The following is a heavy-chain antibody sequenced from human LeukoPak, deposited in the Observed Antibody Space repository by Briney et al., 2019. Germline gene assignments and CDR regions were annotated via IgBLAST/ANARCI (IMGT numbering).Heavy chain of an antibody. D-gene: IGHD6-13*01. CDR3: ARDLSSSWYPFNYYYYGMDV. V-gene: IGHV3-7*01. Sequence: GGSLRLSCAASGFTFSSYWMSWVRQAPGKGLEWVANIKQDGSEKYYVDSVKGRFTISRDNAKNSLYLQMNSLRAEDTAVYYCARDLSSSWYPFNYYYYGMDVWGQGTTVTVSS. CDR1: GFTFSSYW. CDR2: IKQDGSEK. J-gene: IGHJ6*02.